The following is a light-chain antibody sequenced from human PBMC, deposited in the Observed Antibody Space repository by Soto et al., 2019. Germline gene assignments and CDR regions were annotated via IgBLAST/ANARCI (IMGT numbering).Light chain of an antibody. J-gene: IGKJ4*01. Sequence: EIVLTQSPDTLSLSPGERATLSCRASQSVRSNYLAWYQKKPGQAPRVLIYDASSRATGIPDRFSGSGSGTDFTLTISRLEPEDFAVYYCQQYGSSPLTFGGGTKVEIK. CDR2: DAS. CDR3: QQYGSSPLT. V-gene: IGKV3-20*01. CDR1: QSVRSNY.